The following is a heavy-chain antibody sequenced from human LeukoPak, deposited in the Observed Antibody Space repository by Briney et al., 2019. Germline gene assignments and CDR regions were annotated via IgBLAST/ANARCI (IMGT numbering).Heavy chain of an antibody. CDR3: ARGEIAAAGTLGPLDY. V-gene: IGHV4-39*07. D-gene: IGHD6-13*01. CDR2: IYHSGST. Sequence: PSETLSLTCTVSGGSISSSSYYWGWIRQPPGKGLEWIGFIYHSGSTYYNPSLKSRVTISVDRSKNQFSLKLSSVTAADTAVYYCARGEIAAAGTLGPLDYWGQGTLVTVSS. J-gene: IGHJ4*02. CDR1: GGSISSSSYY.